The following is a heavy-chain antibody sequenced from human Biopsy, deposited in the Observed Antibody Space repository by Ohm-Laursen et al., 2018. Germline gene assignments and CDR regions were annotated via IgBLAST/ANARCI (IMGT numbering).Heavy chain of an antibody. J-gene: IGHJ6*02. CDR3: ARNVRLEMTDHSGVTTYSRYFAMDA. Sequence: GSLRLSCAAPGFTFTDYDISWVRHVPGQGLEWLALISPSSTTIYYADSVRGRFFISRDDAKNSVSLEMSSLRADDTALYFCARNVRLEMTDHSGVTTYSRYFAMDAWGRGTTVTVSS. CDR2: ISPSSTTI. D-gene: IGHD1-1*01. V-gene: IGHV3-11*01. CDR1: GFTFTDYD.